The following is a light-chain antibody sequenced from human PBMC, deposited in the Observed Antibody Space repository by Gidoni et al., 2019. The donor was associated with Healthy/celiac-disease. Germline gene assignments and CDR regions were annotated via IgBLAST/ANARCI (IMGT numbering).Light chain of an antibody. Sequence: EIVMTQSPATLSVSPGERATLSCRASQSVSSNLAWNQQKPGQAPRLLIYGASTRATGIPARFSGSGSGTEFTLTISSLQSEDFAVDYCQQYNNWPLTFGGGTKVEIK. CDR3: QQYNNWPLT. CDR2: GAS. CDR1: QSVSSN. V-gene: IGKV3-15*01. J-gene: IGKJ4*01.